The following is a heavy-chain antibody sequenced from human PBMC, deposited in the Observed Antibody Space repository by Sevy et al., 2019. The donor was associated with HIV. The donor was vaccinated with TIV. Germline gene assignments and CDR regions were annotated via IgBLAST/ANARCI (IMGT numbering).Heavy chain of an antibody. CDR1: GYTFSNYW. D-gene: IGHD3-22*01. J-gene: IGHJ6*02. V-gene: IGHV5-51*01. CDR2: IYPGDSDT. CDR3: ARRGYCDSSGYYTYGMDV. Sequence: GESLKISCKGSGYTFSNYWIGWVRQMPGKGLEWMGIIYPGDSDTRYGPSFQGQVTISSAKSISTAYLQWSSLKASDTAMYYCARRGYCDSSGYYTYGMDVWGQGTTVTVSS.